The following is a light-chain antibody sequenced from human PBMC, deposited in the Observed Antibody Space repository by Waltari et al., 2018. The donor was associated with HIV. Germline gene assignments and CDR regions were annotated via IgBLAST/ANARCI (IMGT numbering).Light chain of an antibody. CDR1: QNIINY. J-gene: IGKJ3*01. Sequence: DINVTQYPSSLPASVGDRVTITRRTSQNIINYLNWYQQSPGKAPTRLIFAASTVQDGVSSRFSGSVSGTDFALAIAGLQREDFGTYYCQQTFSPPRTFGPGT. CDR2: AAS. V-gene: IGKV1-39*01. CDR3: QQTFSPPRT.